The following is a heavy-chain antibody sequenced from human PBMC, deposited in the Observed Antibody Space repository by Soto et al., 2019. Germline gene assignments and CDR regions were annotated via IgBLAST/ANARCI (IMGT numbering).Heavy chain of an antibody. D-gene: IGHD6-19*01. J-gene: IGHJ5*01. Sequence: SETLSLTCTVSGGSISSYYWSWIRQPPGKGLEWIGYIYYSGSTNYNPSLKSRVTISVDTSKNQFSLKLSSVTAADTAVYYCARVYSGGPYNLFDSWGQRSLVTGSS. V-gene: IGHV4-59*01. CDR1: GGSISSYY. CDR3: ARVYSGGPYNLFDS. CDR2: IYYSGST.